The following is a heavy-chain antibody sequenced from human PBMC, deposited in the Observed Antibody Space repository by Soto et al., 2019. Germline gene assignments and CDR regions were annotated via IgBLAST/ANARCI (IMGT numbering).Heavy chain of an antibody. D-gene: IGHD2-15*01. Sequence: PGGSLRLSCAASGFTFSSYGMHWVRQAPGKGLEWVAVISYDGSNKYYADSVKGRFTISRDNSKNTLCLQMNSLRAEDTAVYYCAKDIVVVVAGDYYGMDVWGQGTTVTVSS. V-gene: IGHV3-30*18. CDR1: GFTFSSYG. CDR3: AKDIVVVVAGDYYGMDV. CDR2: ISYDGSNK. J-gene: IGHJ6*02.